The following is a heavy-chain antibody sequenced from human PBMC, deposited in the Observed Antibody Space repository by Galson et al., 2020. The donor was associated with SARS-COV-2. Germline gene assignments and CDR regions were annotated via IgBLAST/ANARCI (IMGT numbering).Heavy chain of an antibody. CDR2: ISYDGSNK. D-gene: IGHD3-16*02. Sequence: GESLKISCAASGFTFSSYGMHWVRQAPGKGLEWVAVISYDGSNKYYADSVKGRFTISRDNSKNTLYLQMNSLRAEDTAVYYCAKDGYDYVGGSYRPHYWGQGTLVTVS. CDR3: AKDGYDYVGGSYRPHY. J-gene: IGHJ4*02. V-gene: IGHV3-30*18. CDR1: GFTFSSYG.